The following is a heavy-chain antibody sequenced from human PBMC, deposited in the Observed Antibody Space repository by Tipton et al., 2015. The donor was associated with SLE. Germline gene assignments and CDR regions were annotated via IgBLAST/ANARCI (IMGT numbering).Heavy chain of an antibody. D-gene: IGHD5-24*01. J-gene: IGHJ3*02. CDR2: INHSGST. Sequence: LRLSCAVYGGSFSGYYWSWIRQPPGKGLEWIWEINHSGSTNYNPSLKSRVTISVDTSKNQFSLKLSSVTAADTAVYYCARDLDGYNPGAFDIWGQGTMVTVSS. CDR1: GGSFSGYY. CDR3: ARDLDGYNPGAFDI. V-gene: IGHV4-34*01.